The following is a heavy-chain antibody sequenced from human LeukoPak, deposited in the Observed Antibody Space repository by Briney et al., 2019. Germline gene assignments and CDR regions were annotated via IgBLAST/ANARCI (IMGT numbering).Heavy chain of an antibody. CDR1: GFTFSRYW. CDR3: ARGLPGDSNTWNDH. D-gene: IGHD6-13*01. Sequence: PGGSLRLSCAASGFTFSRYWMHWVRQAPGKGLVWVSRTNSDGSLPSYADSVKGRFTISRDNAKNTLYLQMNRLGVEDTAIYYCARGLPGDSNTWNDHWGQGTLVTVSS. J-gene: IGHJ5*02. CDR2: TNSDGSLP. V-gene: IGHV3-74*01.